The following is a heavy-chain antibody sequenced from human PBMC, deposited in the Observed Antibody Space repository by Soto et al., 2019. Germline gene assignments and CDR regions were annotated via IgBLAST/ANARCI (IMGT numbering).Heavy chain of an antibody. Sequence: QVQLVESGGGVAQPGRSLSLSCAASGFTFSGSGMHWVRQAPGMGLEWVAVLWHDSITEYYADSVKGRFTVSRDNPKNNLFLQMNSLRAEDTAVYYCAKWSWFQSPVRDAFDGWGQGTMVTVSS. CDR1: GFTFSGSG. V-gene: IGHV3-33*06. CDR2: LWHDSITE. D-gene: IGHD3-10*01. CDR3: AKWSWFQSPVRDAFDG. J-gene: IGHJ3*01.